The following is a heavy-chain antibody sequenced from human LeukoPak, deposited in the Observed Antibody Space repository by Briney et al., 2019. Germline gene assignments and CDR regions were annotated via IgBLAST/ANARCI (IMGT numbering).Heavy chain of an antibody. V-gene: IGHV3-33*01. J-gene: IGHJ4*02. CDR2: IWYDGSNK. CDR1: GFTFSSYG. D-gene: IGHD1-26*01. Sequence: GGSLRLSCAASGFTFSSYGMHWVRQAPGKGLEWVAVIWYDGSNKYYADSVKGRFTISRDNAKNTLYLQMNNLRADDTGIYYCARDGSYKLDYWGQGALVTVSS. CDR3: ARDGSYKLDY.